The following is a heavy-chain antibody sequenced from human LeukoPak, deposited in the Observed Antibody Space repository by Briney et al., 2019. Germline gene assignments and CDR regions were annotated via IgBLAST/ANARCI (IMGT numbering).Heavy chain of an antibody. V-gene: IGHV3-48*01. CDR3: AKGARGGYYDSSGYSLDY. Sequence: GGSLRLSCAASGFTFSSYSMNWVRQAPGKGLEWVSYISSSGSTIYYADSVKGRFTISRDNSKNTLYLQMNSLRAEDTAVYYCAKGARGGYYDSSGYSLDYWGQGTLVTVSS. CDR1: GFTFSSYS. J-gene: IGHJ4*02. CDR2: ISSSGSTI. D-gene: IGHD3-22*01.